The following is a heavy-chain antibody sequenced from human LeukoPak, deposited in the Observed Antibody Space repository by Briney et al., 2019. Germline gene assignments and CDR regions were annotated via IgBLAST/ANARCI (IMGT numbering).Heavy chain of an antibody. J-gene: IGHJ4*02. Sequence: GRSLRLSCAASGFTFADYAMHWVRQAPGMGLEWVSDISWNSGSLGYADSVKGRFTISRDNAKNSLYLQMNSLRAEDTALYYCAKDRGATFYYGSGSFDFWGQGTLVTVSS. D-gene: IGHD3-10*01. V-gene: IGHV3-9*01. CDR2: ISWNSGSL. CDR1: GFTFADYA. CDR3: AKDRGATFYYGSGSFDF.